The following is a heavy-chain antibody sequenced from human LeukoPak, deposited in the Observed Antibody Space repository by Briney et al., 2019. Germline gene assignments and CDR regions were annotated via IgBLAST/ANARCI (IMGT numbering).Heavy chain of an antibody. CDR3: AKVPSYFYGSGSSLDY. V-gene: IGHV3-23*01. CDR2: LSGSGDST. CDR1: GFAFSSYA. J-gene: IGHJ4*02. D-gene: IGHD3-10*01. Sequence: PGGSLRLSCAASGFAFSSYAMSWVRQAPGKGLEWVSSLSGSGDSTYYADSVKGQFTISRDNSKKTLYLQMNSLRAEDTAVYYCAKVPSYFYGSGSSLDYWGQGTLVTVSS.